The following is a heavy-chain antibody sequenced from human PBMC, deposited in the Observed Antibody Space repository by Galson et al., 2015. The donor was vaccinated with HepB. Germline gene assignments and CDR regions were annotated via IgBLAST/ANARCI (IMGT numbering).Heavy chain of an antibody. CDR2: VNRGGSA. V-gene: IGHV4-34*01. CDR3: VAGPFGPRFQFWYSPVYLQH. CDR1: SGSFTNYD. D-gene: IGHD2-21*01. J-gene: IGHJ1*01. Sequence: SETLSLTCGVSSGSFTNYDWNWVRQAPGKGPESIGEVNRGGSANVNPSLQSRVTITRDTSKSQFSLRLSSITAADTAMYYCVAGPFGPRFQFWYSPVYLQHWGRGTQVIVSS.